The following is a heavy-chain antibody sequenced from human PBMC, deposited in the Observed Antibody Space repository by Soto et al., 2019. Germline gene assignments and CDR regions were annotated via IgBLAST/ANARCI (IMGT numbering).Heavy chain of an antibody. CDR2: ISGSGASI. CDR1: GFTFSSYV. Sequence: QPGGSLRLSCAASGFTFSSYVMSWVRQAPGKGLEWVSTISGSGASIYDADSVKGRFTISRDNSKNTLYLQMNSLRAEDTAVYYCAKSQFEYYYDSSGYLNWFDPWGQGTLVTVSS. J-gene: IGHJ5*02. V-gene: IGHV3-23*01. D-gene: IGHD3-22*01. CDR3: AKSQFEYYYDSSGYLNWFDP.